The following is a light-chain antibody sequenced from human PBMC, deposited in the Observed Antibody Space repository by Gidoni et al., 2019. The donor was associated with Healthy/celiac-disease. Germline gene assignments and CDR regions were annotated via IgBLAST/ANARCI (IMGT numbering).Light chain of an antibody. CDR2: GAS. CDR1: QSVSSN. V-gene: IGKV3-15*01. CDR3: QQYNNWPLYT. J-gene: IGKJ2*01. Sequence: EIVMTQSPATLSVSPGETATVSCRASQSVSSNLAWYQQKPGQAPRLLIYGASTRATGIPARFSGSGSATEFTLTISSLQSEDFAVSYCQQYNNWPLYTFGQGTKLEIK.